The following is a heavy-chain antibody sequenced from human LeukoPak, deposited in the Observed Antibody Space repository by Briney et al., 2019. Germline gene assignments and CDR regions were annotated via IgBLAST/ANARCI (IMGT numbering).Heavy chain of an antibody. J-gene: IGHJ3*01. CDR3: ARQRGSYGDALDL. CDR2: IYQDGGS. D-gene: IGHD3-16*01. CDR1: GGSISSHY. V-gene: IGHV4-59*08. Sequence: SETLSLTCTVSGGSISSHYWSWIRQSPGRGLEWFGFIYQDGGSTYNPSLKSRVTISLDTSKNSFSLKLKSVTAADTGIYYCARQRGSYGDALDLWGQGTMVTVS.